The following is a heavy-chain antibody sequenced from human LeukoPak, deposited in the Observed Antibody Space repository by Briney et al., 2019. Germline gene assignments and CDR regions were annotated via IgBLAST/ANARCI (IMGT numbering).Heavy chain of an antibody. V-gene: IGHV4-34*01. CDR1: GGSFSGYY. CDR3: ARGQYYDFWSGYSYYFDY. J-gene: IGHJ4*02. D-gene: IGHD3-3*01. Sequence: SETLSLTCAVYGGSFSGYYWSWIRQPPGKGLEWIGEINHSGSTNYNPSLKSRVTISVDTSKNQFSLKLSSVTAADTAVYYCARGQYYDFWSGYSYYFDYWGQGTLATVSS. CDR2: INHSGST.